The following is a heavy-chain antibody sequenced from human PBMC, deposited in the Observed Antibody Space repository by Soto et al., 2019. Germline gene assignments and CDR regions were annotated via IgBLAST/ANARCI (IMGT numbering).Heavy chain of an antibody. V-gene: IGHV4-31*03. CDR2: IYYSGST. CDR1: GDSITSGGYY. Sequence: SETLSLTCTVSGDSITSGGYYWSWIRQHPGKGLEWIGYIYYSGSTYYNPSLKSRVTISVDTSKNQFSLKLSSVTAADTAVYYCARGQLWLLWGQGTLVTVSS. D-gene: IGHD5-18*01. J-gene: IGHJ4*02. CDR3: ARGQLWLL.